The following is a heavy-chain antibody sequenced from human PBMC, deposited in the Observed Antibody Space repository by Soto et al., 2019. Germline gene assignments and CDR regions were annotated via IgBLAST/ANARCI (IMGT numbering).Heavy chain of an antibody. V-gene: IGHV3-23*01. Sequence: EVQLLESGGGLVQPGGSLRLSCAASGFTFSSYSMTWVRQAPGKGLEWVSDISGSGDNTYYADSVKGRFTISRDNSKNTPDLQMNSLRAEDTALYYCGKRERWPASGPYWGQGTLVTVSS. CDR1: GFTFSSYS. CDR3: GKRERWPASGPY. D-gene: IGHD1-1*01. CDR2: ISGSGDNT. J-gene: IGHJ4*02.